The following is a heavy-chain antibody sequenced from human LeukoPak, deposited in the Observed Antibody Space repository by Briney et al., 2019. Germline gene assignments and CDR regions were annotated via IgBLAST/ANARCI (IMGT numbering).Heavy chain of an antibody. CDR3: ARASSDWCPPQAFYI. CDR1: GYTFTSYA. J-gene: IGHJ3*02. Sequence: ASVTVSCKASGYTFTSYAMNWARQAPGQGLEWMGWINTNTGNPTYAQGFTGRFVFSLDTSVSTAYLQISSLTAEDTAVYYCARASSDWCPPQAFYIWGQGTMVTVSS. D-gene: IGHD6-19*01. V-gene: IGHV7-4-1*02. CDR2: INTNTGNP.